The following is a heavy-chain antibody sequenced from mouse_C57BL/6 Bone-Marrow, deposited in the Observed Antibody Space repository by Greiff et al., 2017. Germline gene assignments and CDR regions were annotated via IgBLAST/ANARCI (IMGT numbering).Heavy chain of an antibody. CDR3: ARERSFLYYGHYGEAMDY. CDR2: IWSGGST. V-gene: IGHV2-2*01. Sequence: QVQLQQSGPGLVQPSQSLSITCTVSGFSLTSYGVHWVRQSPGKGLEWLGVIWSGGSTAYNVAFISRLSISKDNSKSQVFFKMNSLQADDTAIYYCARERSFLYYGHYGEAMDYWGQGTSVTVSS. CDR1: GFSLTSYG. J-gene: IGHJ4*01. D-gene: IGHD2-1*01.